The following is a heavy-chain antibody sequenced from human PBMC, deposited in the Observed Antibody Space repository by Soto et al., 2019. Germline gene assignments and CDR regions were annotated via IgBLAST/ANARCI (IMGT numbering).Heavy chain of an antibody. CDR2: IYYSGST. Sequence: QLQLQESGPGLVKPSETLSLTCTVSGGSISSSSYYWGWIRQPPGKGLEWIGSIYYSGSTYYNPSLKSRVTISVDTSKNQFSLRLSSVTAADTAVYYCARQRRDGYKSFDYWGQGTLVTVSS. D-gene: IGHD5-12*01. V-gene: IGHV4-39*01. J-gene: IGHJ4*02. CDR1: GGSISSSSYY. CDR3: ARQRRDGYKSFDY.